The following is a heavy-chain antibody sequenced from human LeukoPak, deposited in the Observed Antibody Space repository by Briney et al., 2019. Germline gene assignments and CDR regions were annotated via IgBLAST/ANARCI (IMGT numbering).Heavy chain of an antibody. V-gene: IGHV1-18*01. CDR1: GYTFTSYG. CDR2: ISAYNGNT. J-gene: IGHJ3*02. D-gene: IGHD1-26*01. CDR3: AREWEGAFDI. Sequence: ASVKVSCKASGYTFTSYGISWVRQAPGQGLEWMGWISAYNGNTNYAQKFQGRVTMTRDTSISTAYMELSRLRSDDTAVYYCAREWEGAFDIWGQGTMVTVSS.